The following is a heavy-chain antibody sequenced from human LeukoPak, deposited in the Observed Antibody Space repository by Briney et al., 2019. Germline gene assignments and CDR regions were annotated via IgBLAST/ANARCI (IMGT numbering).Heavy chain of an antibody. CDR2: IRGSGGST. J-gene: IGHJ4*02. CDR3: AKDRSYDSSGLFDY. Sequence: GGSLRLSCAASGFTFSSYAMSWVRQAPGKGLEWVTAIRGSGGSTYYADSVKGRFTISRDTSKNTLYLQMNSLRAEDTAVYYCAKDRSYDSSGLFDYWGQGTLVTVSS. D-gene: IGHD3-22*01. V-gene: IGHV3-23*01. CDR1: GFTFSSYA.